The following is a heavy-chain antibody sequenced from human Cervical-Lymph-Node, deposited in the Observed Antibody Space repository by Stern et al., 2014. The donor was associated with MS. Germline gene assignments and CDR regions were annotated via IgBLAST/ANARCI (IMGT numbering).Heavy chain of an antibody. Sequence: QVQLVQSGAEVKKPGASVTVSCRTSGYTFIDYYIHWLRQAPGQGLEWMGIINLSDGATTYAQKFQGRVTMTRDTSTNTAYMQLGSLTSEDTAVFFCAREGADNDAFDVWGQGTMVTVSS. CDR3: AREGADNDAFDV. CDR1: GYTFIDYY. D-gene: IGHD1-26*01. V-gene: IGHV1-46*03. J-gene: IGHJ3*01. CDR2: INLSDGAT.